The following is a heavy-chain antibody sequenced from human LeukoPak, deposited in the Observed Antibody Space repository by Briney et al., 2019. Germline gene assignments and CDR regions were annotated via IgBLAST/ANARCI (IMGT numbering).Heavy chain of an antibody. Sequence: SETLSLTCTVSGGSISSHYWSWIRQPPGKGLEWIGYIYYSGSTNYNPSLKSRVTISVDTSKNQFSLKLTSVTAADTAVYYCARGGGYCGSSSCYYDYWGLGRLVTVSS. V-gene: IGHV4-59*11. D-gene: IGHD2-2*01. CDR2: IYYSGST. CDR1: GGSISSHY. CDR3: ARGGGYCGSSSCYYDY. J-gene: IGHJ4*02.